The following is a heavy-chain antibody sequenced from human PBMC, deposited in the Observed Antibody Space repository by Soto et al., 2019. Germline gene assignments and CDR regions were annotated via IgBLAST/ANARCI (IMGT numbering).Heavy chain of an antibody. V-gene: IGHV1-3*01. J-gene: IGHJ5*02. CDR3: ARSYRMFNIVVVPAADSNWFDP. CDR2: INAGNGNT. CDR1: GYTFTSYA. D-gene: IGHD2-2*01. Sequence: ASVKVSCKASGYTFTSYAMHWVRQAPGQRLEWMGWINAGNGNTKYSQKFQGRVTITRDTSASTAYMELSSLRSEDTAVYYCARSYRMFNIVVVPAADSNWFDPWGQGTLVTVSS.